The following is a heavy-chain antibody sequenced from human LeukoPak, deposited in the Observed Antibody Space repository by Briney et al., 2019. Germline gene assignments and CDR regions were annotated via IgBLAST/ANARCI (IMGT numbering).Heavy chain of an antibody. CDR1: GFTFSSYW. CDR2: IKQDGSEK. V-gene: IGHV3-7*03. CDR3: AKGSYYDSSGSFYFDY. D-gene: IGHD3-22*01. J-gene: IGHJ4*02. Sequence: GGSLRLSCAASGFTFSSYWMSWVRQAPGKGLEWVANIKQDGSEKYYADSVKGRFTISRDNSKNTLYVQVNSLGTEDTAAYYCAKGSYYDSSGSFYFDYWGQGTLVTVSS.